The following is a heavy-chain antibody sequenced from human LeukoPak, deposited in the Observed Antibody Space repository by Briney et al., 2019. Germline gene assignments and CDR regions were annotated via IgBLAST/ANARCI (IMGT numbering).Heavy chain of an antibody. Sequence: ASVKVSCKASGYTFTGYYMHWVRQAPGQGLEWMGWINPNSGGTNYAQKFQGRVTMTRDTSISTAYMELSRLRSDDTAVYYCAREPQYSSSLDYYYYMDVWGKGTTVTVSS. CDR2: INPNSGGT. J-gene: IGHJ6*03. CDR3: AREPQYSSSLDYYYYMDV. V-gene: IGHV1-2*02. CDR1: GYTFTGYY. D-gene: IGHD6-6*01.